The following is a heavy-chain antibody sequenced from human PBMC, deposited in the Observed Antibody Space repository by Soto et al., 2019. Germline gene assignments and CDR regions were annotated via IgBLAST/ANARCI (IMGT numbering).Heavy chain of an antibody. CDR3: AKGWYYDMLTGYYPDAFDI. D-gene: IGHD3-9*01. CDR1: GFTFSSYG. CDR2: ISYDGSNK. J-gene: IGHJ3*02. V-gene: IGHV3-30*18. Sequence: QVQLVESGGGVVQPGRSLRLSCAASGFTFSSYGMHWVRQAPGKGLEWVAVISYDGSNKYYADSVKGRFTISRDNSKNTLYLQMNSLRAEDTAVYYCAKGWYYDMLTGYYPDAFDIWGQGTMVTVSS.